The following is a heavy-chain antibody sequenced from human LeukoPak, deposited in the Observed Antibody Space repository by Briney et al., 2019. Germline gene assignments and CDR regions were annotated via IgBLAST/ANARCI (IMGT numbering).Heavy chain of an antibody. Sequence: GGSLRLSCAASGFTFSSYNMNWVRQAPGKGLEWVSSITSGSSYIYYADSVKGRFTISRDNAKNSLYLQMNSLRAEDTAVYYCAKETLWQGSWYGAAGGGSNYWGQGTLVTVSS. V-gene: IGHV3-21*01. J-gene: IGHJ4*02. CDR1: GFTFSSYN. CDR2: ITSGSSYI. D-gene: IGHD6-13*01. CDR3: AKETLWQGSWYGAAGGGSNY.